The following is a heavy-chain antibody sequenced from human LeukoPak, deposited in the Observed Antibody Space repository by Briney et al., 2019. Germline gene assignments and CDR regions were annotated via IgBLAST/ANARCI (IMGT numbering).Heavy chain of an antibody. D-gene: IGHD3-22*01. Sequence: GASVKVSCKASGYTFTSYGISWVRQAPGQGLEWMGWISAYNGNTNYAQKLQGRVTMTTDTSTSTAYMELRSLRSDDTAVYYCARVPPDYYDSSGYSEPFDIWGQGTMVTVSS. V-gene: IGHV1-18*01. CDR2: ISAYNGNT. J-gene: IGHJ3*02. CDR1: GYTFTSYG. CDR3: ARVPPDYYDSSGYSEPFDI.